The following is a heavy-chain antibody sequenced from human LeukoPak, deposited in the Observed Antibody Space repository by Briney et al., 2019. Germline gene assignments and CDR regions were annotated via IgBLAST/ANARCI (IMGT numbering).Heavy chain of an antibody. J-gene: IGHJ4*02. Sequence: GGSLRLSCAASGFTFSSYSMNWVRQAPGKGLEWVSVIYSGGSTYYADSVKGRFTISRDNSKNTLYLQMNSLRAEDTAVYYCARGGDRYSYGYYYWGQGTLVTVSS. CDR1: GFTFSSYS. CDR3: ARGGDRYSYGYYY. V-gene: IGHV3-53*01. CDR2: IYSGGST. D-gene: IGHD5-18*01.